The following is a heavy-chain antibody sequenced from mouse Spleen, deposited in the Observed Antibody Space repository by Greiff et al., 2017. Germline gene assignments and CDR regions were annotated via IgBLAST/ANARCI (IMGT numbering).Heavy chain of an antibody. J-gene: IGHJ2*01. D-gene: IGHD2-2*01. CDR1: GFTFSSYT. V-gene: IGHV5-6-4*01. CDR2: ISSGGSYT. Sequence: EVQLQESGGGLVKPGGSLKLSCAASGFTFSSYTMSWVRQTPEKRLEWVATISSGGSYTYYPDSVKGRFTISRDNAKNTLYLQMSSLKSEDTAMYYCTREGYGYDGPSFDYWGQGTTLTVSS. CDR3: TREGYGYDGPSFDY.